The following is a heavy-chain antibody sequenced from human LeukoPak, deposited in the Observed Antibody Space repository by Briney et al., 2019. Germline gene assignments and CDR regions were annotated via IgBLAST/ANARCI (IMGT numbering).Heavy chain of an antibody. CDR2: INSDGSST. D-gene: IGHD3-10*01. V-gene: IGHV3-74*01. Sequence: GGSLRLSCAASGFTFSSYWMHWVRQAPGKGLVWVSRINSDGSSTSYADSVKGRFTISRDNAKNTLYLQMNSLRAEDTAVYYCASTYGSGSYYNQKVMDVWGKGTTVTVSS. CDR3: ASTYGSGSYYNQKVMDV. J-gene: IGHJ6*03. CDR1: GFTFSSYW.